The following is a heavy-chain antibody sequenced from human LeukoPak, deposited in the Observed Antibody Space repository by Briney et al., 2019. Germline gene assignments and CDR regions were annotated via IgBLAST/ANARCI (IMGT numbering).Heavy chain of an antibody. CDR1: GFTFSSYS. CDR2: ISSSSSYI. J-gene: IGHJ3*02. V-gene: IGHV3-21*01. Sequence: PGGSLRLSCAASGFTFSSYSMNWVRQAPGKGLEWVSSISSSSSYIYYADSVKGRFTISRDNAKNSLYLQMNSLRAEDTAVYYCARDRGGFLEWLLNPKDAFDIWGQGTMVIVSS. D-gene: IGHD3-3*01. CDR3: ARDRGGFLEWLLNPKDAFDI.